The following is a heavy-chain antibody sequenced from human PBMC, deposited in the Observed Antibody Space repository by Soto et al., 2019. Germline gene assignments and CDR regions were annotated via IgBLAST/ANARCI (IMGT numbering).Heavy chain of an antibody. Sequence: QVQLVQSGAEVKKPGSSVKVSCKASGGTFSSYSINWVRQAPGQGLEWMGEIIPFFGTANYAQKFQGRVTITADESTSTAYMELSSLRSEDTAVYYCARDGGRHSGGIAYWGQGTLVTVSS. CDR2: IIPFFGTA. V-gene: IGHV1-69*01. CDR1: GGTFSSYS. D-gene: IGHD1-26*01. CDR3: ARDGGRHSGGIAY. J-gene: IGHJ4*02.